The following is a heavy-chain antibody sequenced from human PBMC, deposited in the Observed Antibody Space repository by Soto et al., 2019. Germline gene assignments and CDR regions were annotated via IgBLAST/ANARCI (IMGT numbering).Heavy chain of an antibody. D-gene: IGHD3-3*01. CDR2: ISGSGGST. CDR1: GFTFSSYA. V-gene: IGHV3-23*01. J-gene: IGHJ4*02. Sequence: EVQLLESGGGLVQPGGSLRLSCAASGFTFSSYAMSWVRQAPGKGLEWVSAISGSGGSTYYADSVKGRFTISRDNSKNALYLQKHSMRAEDTAVYYCAKPGVVNYDFWSGYPNYFDYLGQGTLVTVSS. CDR3: AKPGVVNYDFWSGYPNYFDY.